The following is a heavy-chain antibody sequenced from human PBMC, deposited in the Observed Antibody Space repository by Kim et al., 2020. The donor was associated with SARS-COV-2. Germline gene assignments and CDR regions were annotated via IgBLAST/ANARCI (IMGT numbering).Heavy chain of an antibody. J-gene: IGHJ4*02. V-gene: IGHV1-46*01. CDR3: ASGMYGDSLFDS. Sequence: ASVNVSCKASVYTFTSYYMHWVRQAPGQGLEWMGIINPSGGSTSYAQKFQGRVTITRDTSTITVYMELSSLRSEATAVYYCASGMYGDSLFDSWGQGTLV. CDR1: VYTFTSYY. CDR2: INPSGGST. D-gene: IGHD4-17*01.